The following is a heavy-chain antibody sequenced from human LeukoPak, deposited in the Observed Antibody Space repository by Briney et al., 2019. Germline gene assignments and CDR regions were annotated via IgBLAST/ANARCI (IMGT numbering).Heavy chain of an antibody. CDR2: INPSGGST. J-gene: IGHJ5*01. V-gene: IGHV1-46*01. Sequence: GASVKVSCKASGYTFTSYYMHWVRQAPGQGLEWMGIINPSGGSTTYAQKFQGRVTMTRDMSTSTVDMELSSLRSEDTAVYYCARASGSYWWFDSWGQGTLVTVSS. D-gene: IGHD1-26*01. CDR1: GYTFTSYY. CDR3: ARASGSYWWFDS.